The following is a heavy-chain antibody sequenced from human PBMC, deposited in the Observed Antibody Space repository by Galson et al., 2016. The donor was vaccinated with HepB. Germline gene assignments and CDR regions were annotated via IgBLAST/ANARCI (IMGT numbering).Heavy chain of an antibody. CDR3: ARGSGWTAFDI. D-gene: IGHD6-19*01. J-gene: IGHJ3*02. V-gene: IGHV4-59*01. CDR1: GDSINNFH. CDR2: FFQTDNT. Sequence: SETLSLTCSVSGDSINNFHWSWVRQPPGKGLEWIGSFFQTDNTNSNPSLKSRVAISIDMSKNQLSLKLTSVTAADTAVYFCARGSGWTAFDIWGQGTMVSVAS.